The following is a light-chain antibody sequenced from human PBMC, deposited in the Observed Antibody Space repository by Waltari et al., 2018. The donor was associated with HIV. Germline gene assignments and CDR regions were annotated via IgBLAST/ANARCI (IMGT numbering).Light chain of an antibody. CDR2: EST. CDR1: SVSKED. V-gene: IGLV3-25*03. J-gene: IGLJ2*01. CDR3: QSADTSPSKAI. Sequence: SYELTQSPSVSVSPGQTARIACFGESVSKEDVNWYQWKTGQAPVMVIYESTKRSSRMSGRFSASRSGTTATLTITGVRTEDEADYFCQSADTSPSKAIFGGGTK.